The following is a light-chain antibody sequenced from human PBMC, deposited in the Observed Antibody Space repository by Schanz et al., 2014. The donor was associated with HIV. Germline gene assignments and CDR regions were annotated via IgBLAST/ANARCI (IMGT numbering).Light chain of an antibody. J-gene: IGLJ2*01. CDR3: AAWDDSLRVV. V-gene: IGLV2-11*01. Sequence: QSALTQPRSVSGSPGQSITISCTGTSSDVGGYDYVSWYQQHPGKAPKLMIYEGSKRPSGVPDRFSGSKSGNTASLAISGLQSEDEADYYCAAWDDSLRVVFGGGTKLTVL. CDR1: SSDVGGYDY. CDR2: EGS.